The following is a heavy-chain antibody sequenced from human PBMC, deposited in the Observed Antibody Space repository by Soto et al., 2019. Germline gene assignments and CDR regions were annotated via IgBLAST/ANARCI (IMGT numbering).Heavy chain of an antibody. CDR1: GDSVSSNSAA. CDR2: TYYRSKWYN. D-gene: IGHD3-3*01. V-gene: IGHV6-1*01. J-gene: IGHJ5*02. Sequence: SQTLSLTCAISGDSVSSNSAAWNWIRQSPSRGLEWLGRTYYRSKWYNDYAVSVKSRITINPDTSKNQFSLQLNSVTPEDTAVYYCARCETYYDFWSGYPSYNWFDPWGQGTLVTVSS. CDR3: ARCETYYDFWSGYPSYNWFDP.